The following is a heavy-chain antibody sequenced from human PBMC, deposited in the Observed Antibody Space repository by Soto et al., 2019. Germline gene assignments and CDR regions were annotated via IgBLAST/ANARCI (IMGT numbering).Heavy chain of an antibody. CDR2: INHSGST. D-gene: IGHD4-17*01. J-gene: IGHJ4*02. V-gene: IGHV4-34*01. Sequence: RILQTPGKGLEWIGEINHSGSTNYNPSLKSRVTISVDTSKNQFSLKLSSVTAADTAVYYCARATGYYDYWGKGSLVTVSS. CDR3: ARATGYYDY.